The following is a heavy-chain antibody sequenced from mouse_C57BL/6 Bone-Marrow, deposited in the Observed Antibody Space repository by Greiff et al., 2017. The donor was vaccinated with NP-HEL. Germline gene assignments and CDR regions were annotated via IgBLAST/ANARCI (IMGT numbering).Heavy chain of an antibody. J-gene: IGHJ3*01. D-gene: IGHD2-12*01. V-gene: IGHV5-15*01. CDR2: ISNLAYSI. CDR3: ARPLRPQEAWFAY. Sequence: QVVESGGGLVQPGGSLKLSCAASGFTFSDYGMAWVRQAPRKGPEWVAFISNLAYSIYYADTVTGRFTISRENAKNTLYLEMSSLRSEDTAMYYCARPLRPQEAWFAYWGQGTLVTVSA. CDR1: GFTFSDYG.